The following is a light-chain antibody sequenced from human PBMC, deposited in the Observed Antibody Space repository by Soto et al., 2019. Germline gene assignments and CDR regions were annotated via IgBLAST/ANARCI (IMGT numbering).Light chain of an antibody. Sequence: EIVLTQSPGTLSLSPGERATLSCRASQSVSSSYLAWYQQKPDQAPRLLSYDASSRATGVPDRFRGSGSGTDFTLTIRRLDPEDCAVYYCKPNGRSPLTFGQATKVDIK. J-gene: IGKJ1*01. CDR1: QSVSSSY. CDR2: DAS. CDR3: KPNGRSPLT. V-gene: IGKV3-20*01.